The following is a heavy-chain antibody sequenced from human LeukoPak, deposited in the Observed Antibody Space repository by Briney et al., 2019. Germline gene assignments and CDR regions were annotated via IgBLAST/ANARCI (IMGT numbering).Heavy chain of an antibody. V-gene: IGHV3-23*01. J-gene: IGHJ4*02. D-gene: IGHD3-3*01. CDR2: ISGSGGST. CDR3: AKDAVFGVVTHFDY. Sequence: GGSLRLXCAASGFTFSSYAMSWVRPAPGKGLESVSAISGSGGSTYYADSVKGRFTISRDNSKNTLYLQMNSLRAEDTAVYYCAKDAVFGVVTHFDYWGRGALVTVSS. CDR1: GFTFSSYA.